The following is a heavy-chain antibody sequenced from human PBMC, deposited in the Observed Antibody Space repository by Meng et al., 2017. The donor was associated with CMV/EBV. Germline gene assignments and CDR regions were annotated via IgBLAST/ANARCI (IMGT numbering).Heavy chain of an antibody. D-gene: IGHD3-3*01. V-gene: IGHV4-39*07. CDR3: ARSPNEWDY. CDR2: IYYSGST. J-gene: IGHJ4*02. Sequence: QVQVQESGPGLVKPSETLSLTCTVSGGSISSSSYYWGWIRQPPGKGLEWIGSIYYSGSTYYNPSLKSRVTISVDTSKNQFSLKLSSVTAADTAVYYCARSPNEWDYWGQGTLVTVSS. CDR1: GGSISSSSYY.